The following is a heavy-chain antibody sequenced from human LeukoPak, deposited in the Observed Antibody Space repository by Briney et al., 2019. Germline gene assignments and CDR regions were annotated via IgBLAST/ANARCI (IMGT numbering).Heavy chain of an antibody. Sequence: SSVKVSCKASGGTFSSYAISWVRQAPGQGLEWMGRIIPIFGTANYVQKFQGRVTITTDESTSTAYMELSSLRSEDTAVYYCAYTAMVTTYYYYYMDVWGKGTTVTVSS. D-gene: IGHD5-18*01. J-gene: IGHJ6*03. CDR2: IIPIFGTA. CDR3: AYTAMVTTYYYYYMDV. CDR1: GGTFSSYA. V-gene: IGHV1-69*05.